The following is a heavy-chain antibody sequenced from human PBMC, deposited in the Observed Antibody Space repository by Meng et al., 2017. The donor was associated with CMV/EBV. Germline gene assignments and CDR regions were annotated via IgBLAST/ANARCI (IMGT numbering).Heavy chain of an antibody. V-gene: IGHV3-9*01. J-gene: IGHJ4*02. Sequence: GGSLRLSCAVSGFIFDDYSMHWVRQAPGKGPEWLLSPNWNSNHIGQAESVKGRFAISRDNAKNSLYLQMNSLRVEDTAVYYCVKDGFSYQSSGGTFESWGQGTRVTVSS. CDR1: GFIFDDYS. CDR2: PNWNSNHI. D-gene: IGHD3-22*01. CDR3: VKDGFSYQSSGGTFES.